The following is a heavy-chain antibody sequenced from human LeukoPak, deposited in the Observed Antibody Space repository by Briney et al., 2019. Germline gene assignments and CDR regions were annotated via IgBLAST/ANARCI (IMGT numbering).Heavy chain of an antibody. J-gene: IGHJ4*02. V-gene: IGHV4-59*05. CDR3: ARRRKDTAMDHYFDY. CDR2: IYYSGST. CDR1: GGSISNKY. Sequence: SETLSLTCTVSGGSISNKYWSWIRQPPGKGLEWIGSIYYSGSTYYNPSLKSRVTISVDTSKNQFSLKLSSVTAADTAVYYCARRRKDTAMDHYFDYWGQGTLVTVSS. D-gene: IGHD5-18*01.